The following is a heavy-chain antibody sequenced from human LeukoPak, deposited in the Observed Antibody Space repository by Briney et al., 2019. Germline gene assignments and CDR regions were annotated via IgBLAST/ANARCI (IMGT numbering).Heavy chain of an antibody. CDR1: GFTFSTYA. J-gene: IGHJ4*02. CDR3: ARGIAAGY. V-gene: IGHV3-23*01. D-gene: IGHD6-25*01. Sequence: PGGSLRLSCAASGFTFSTYAMSWVRQAPGKGLEWVSAIRGSGDNTYYADSVKGRFTISRDNSKNTLYLQMNSLRAEDTAVYYCARGIAAGYWGQGTLVTVSS. CDR2: IRGSGDNT.